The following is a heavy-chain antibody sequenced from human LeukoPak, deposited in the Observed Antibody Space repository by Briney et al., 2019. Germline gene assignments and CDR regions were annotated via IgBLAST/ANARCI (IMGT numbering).Heavy chain of an antibody. Sequence: PGGSLRLSCTASGFTFGDYAISWVRQAPGKGLEWVGFIRSKAYGGTTEYAASVKGRFTISRDDSKSIAYLQMNSLKTEDTAVYYCTRSLDIVVVPAAYFDYWGQGTLVTVSS. D-gene: IGHD2-2*03. V-gene: IGHV3-49*04. CDR3: TRSLDIVVVPAAYFDY. CDR2: IRSKAYGGTT. J-gene: IGHJ4*02. CDR1: GFTFGDYA.